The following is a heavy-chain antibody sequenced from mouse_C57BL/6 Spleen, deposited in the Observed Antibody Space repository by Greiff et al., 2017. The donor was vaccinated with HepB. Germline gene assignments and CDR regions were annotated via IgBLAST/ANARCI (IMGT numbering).Heavy chain of an antibody. CDR3: ARGRGYLADY. CDR1: GFTFSDYG. V-gene: IGHV5-17*01. CDR2: ISSGSSTI. D-gene: IGHD2-2*01. J-gene: IGHJ2*01. Sequence: DVHLVESGGGLVKPGGSLKLSCAASGFTFSDYGMHWVRQAPEKGLEWVAYISSGSSTIYYADTVKGRFTISRDNAKNTLFLQMTSLRSEDTAMYYCARGRGYLADYWGQGTTLTVSS.